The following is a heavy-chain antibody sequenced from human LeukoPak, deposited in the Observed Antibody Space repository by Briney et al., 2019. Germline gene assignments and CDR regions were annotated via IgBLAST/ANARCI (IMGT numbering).Heavy chain of an antibody. CDR3: ARAGDGHYDFWSGYYTDKFATDY. Sequence: NPSETLSLTCAVYGGSFSGYYWSWIRQPPGKGLERIGEINHSGSTNYNPSLKSRVTISVDTPKNQFSLKLSSVTAADTAVYYCARAGDGHYDFWSGYYTDKFATDYWGQGTLVTVSS. V-gene: IGHV4-34*01. CDR1: GGSFSGYY. CDR2: INHSGST. J-gene: IGHJ4*02. D-gene: IGHD3-3*01.